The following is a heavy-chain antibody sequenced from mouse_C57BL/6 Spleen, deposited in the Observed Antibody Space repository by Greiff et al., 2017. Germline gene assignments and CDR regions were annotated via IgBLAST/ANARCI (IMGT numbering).Heavy chain of an antibody. V-gene: IGHV3-6*01. Sequence: VQLQQSGPGLVKPSQSLSLTCSVTGYSITSGYYWNWIRQFPGNKLEWMGYISYDGSNNYNPSLKIRISITRDTSKNQFFLKLNSVTTEDTATYYCARRTIYYGPSYWYFDVWGTGTTVTVSS. CDR3: ARRTIYYGPSYWYFDV. J-gene: IGHJ1*03. D-gene: IGHD2-1*01. CDR1: GYSITSGYY. CDR2: ISYDGSN.